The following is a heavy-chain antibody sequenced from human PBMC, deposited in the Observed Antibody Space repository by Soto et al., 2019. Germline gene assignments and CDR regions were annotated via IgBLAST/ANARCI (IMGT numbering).Heavy chain of an antibody. D-gene: IGHD5-12*01. CDR1: GFTSSEYS. CDR3: ARARGNDWYSDY. J-gene: IGHJ4*02. V-gene: IGHV3-21*01. CDR2: ITHSGTYV. Sequence: GGSLRLSCTASGFTSSEYSMSWVRQAPGKGLEWVSSITHSGTYVYYADSVKGRFTISRDSASNSLFLQMTSLRAEDTAVYHCARARGNDWYSDYWGQGTLVTVSS.